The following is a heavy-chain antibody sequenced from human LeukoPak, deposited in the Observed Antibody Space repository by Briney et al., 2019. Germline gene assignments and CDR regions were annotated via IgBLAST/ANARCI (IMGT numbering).Heavy chain of an antibody. D-gene: IGHD2-2*01. Sequence: GGSLRLSCAASGFTFSSYSMNWVRQAPGKGLEWVSYISSSSTIYYADSVKGRFTISRDNAKNSLYPQVNSLRAEDTAVYYCARIGYCSSASCRHALDYWGQGTLVTVSS. CDR2: ISSSSTI. CDR3: ARIGYCSSASCRHALDY. CDR1: GFTFSSYS. V-gene: IGHV3-48*01. J-gene: IGHJ4*02.